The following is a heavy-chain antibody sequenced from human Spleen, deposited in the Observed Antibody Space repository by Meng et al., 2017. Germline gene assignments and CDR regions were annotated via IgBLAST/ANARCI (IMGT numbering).Heavy chain of an antibody. V-gene: IGHV3-11*04. CDR2: ISTSGSSI. J-gene: IGHJ4*02. CDR1: GFTFSDYY. Sequence: GESLKISCAASGFTFSDYYMSWIRQAPGKGLEWLSYISTSGSSIVYADSVKGRFTISRDNAKNSLHLQMNSLRAEDTAVYYCARDRVGGTAAQFDYWGQGTLVTVSS. D-gene: IGHD1-26*01. CDR3: ARDRVGGTAAQFDY.